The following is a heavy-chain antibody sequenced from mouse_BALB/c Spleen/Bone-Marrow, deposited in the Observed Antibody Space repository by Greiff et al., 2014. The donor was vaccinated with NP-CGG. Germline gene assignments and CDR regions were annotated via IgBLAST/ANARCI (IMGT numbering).Heavy chain of an antibody. Sequence: EVQLVESGPGLAKPSQSLSLTCTVTGYSITSDYAWNWIRQFPGNKLEWMGYISYSGSTSYNPSLKSRISITRDTSKNQFFLQLNSVTTEDTATYYCAKTGTRYYFDYWGQGTTLTVSS. CDR3: AKTGTRYYFDY. CDR2: ISYSGST. D-gene: IGHD4-1*01. V-gene: IGHV3-2*02. CDR1: GYSITSDYA. J-gene: IGHJ2*01.